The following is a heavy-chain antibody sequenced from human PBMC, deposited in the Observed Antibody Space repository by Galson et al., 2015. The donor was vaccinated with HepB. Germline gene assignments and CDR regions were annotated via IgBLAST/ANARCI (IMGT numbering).Heavy chain of an antibody. V-gene: IGHV3-23*01. J-gene: IGHJ2*01. CDR1: GFTFSSYG. CDR3: AKDRSSGTSYYYFDL. D-gene: IGHD6-19*01. CDR2: FPDSGSRP. Sequence: SLRLSCAASGFTFSSYGMSWFRQAPGKGLKWVSDFPDSGSRPYYADSVRGRFTVSRDDSNNTLYLQMNRLRAENTAIYYCAKDRSSGTSYYYFDLWGRGTLVTVSS.